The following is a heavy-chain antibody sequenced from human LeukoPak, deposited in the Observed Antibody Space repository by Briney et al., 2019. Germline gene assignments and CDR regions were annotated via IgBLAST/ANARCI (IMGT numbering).Heavy chain of an antibody. D-gene: IGHD5-18*01. CDR2: IIPIFGTA. V-gene: IGHV1-69*01. J-gene: IGHJ6*03. Sequence: ASVKVSCKASGGTFSSYAIIWVRQAPGQGLEWMGVIIPIFGTANYAQKSQGRVTVTADESTSTAYMELSSLRSEDTAVYYCARLGYGDHYYIDVWGKGTTVTVSS. CDR1: GGTFSSYA. CDR3: ARLGYGDHYYIDV.